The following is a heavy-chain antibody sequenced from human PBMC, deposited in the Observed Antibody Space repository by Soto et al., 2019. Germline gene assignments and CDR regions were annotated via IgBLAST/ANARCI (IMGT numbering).Heavy chain of an antibody. CDR1: GFTFSSYA. J-gene: IGHJ4*02. D-gene: IGHD3-22*01. CDR3: ARDSSGYTLLEYYFDY. V-gene: IGHV3-30-3*01. CDR2: ISYDVSNK. Sequence: GGSLRLSCAASGFTFSSYAMHWVRQAPGKGLEWVAVISYDVSNKYYADSVKGRFTISRDNSKNTLYLQMNSLRAEDTAVYYCARDSSGYTLLEYYFDYWGQGTLVTVSS.